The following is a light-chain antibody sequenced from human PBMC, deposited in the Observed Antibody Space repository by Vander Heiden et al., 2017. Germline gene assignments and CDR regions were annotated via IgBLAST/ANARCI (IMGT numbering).Light chain of an antibody. CDR2: EAY. CDR1: QSVSSY. CDR3: QPLSH. V-gene: IGKV3-11*01. J-gene: IGKJ5*01. Sequence: EIVLTQSPATLSLSPGERSTLSCRASQSVSSYLAWYQQQPGQDTRIPIYEAYNRATGIRGRLSGSGSVTDFTRPRRSIESEDCEAYDGQPLSHFGQGTLLEIK.